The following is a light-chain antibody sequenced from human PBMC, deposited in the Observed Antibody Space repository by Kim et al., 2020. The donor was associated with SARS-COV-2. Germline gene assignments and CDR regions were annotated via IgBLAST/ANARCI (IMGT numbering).Light chain of an antibody. Sequence: DIQMTQSPPTLSASVGDRVTITCRASQSISSWLAWYQQKPGKAPKLLISRASSLQSGVPSRFSGSDSGTEFSLTISSLQPDDFATYYCQQYNDYPLTFGGGTKVDIK. J-gene: IGKJ4*01. CDR1: QSISSW. CDR2: RAS. CDR3: QQYNDYPLT. V-gene: IGKV1-5*03.